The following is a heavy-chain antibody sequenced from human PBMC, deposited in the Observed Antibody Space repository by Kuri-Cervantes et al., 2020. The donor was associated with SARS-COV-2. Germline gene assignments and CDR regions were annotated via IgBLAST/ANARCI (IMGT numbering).Heavy chain of an antibody. CDR2: INAGNGNT. V-gene: IGHV1-3*01. J-gene: IGHJ6*02. Sequence: ASVKVSCKASGYTFTSYAMHWVRQAPGQRLEWMGWINAGNGNTKYSQKFQGRVTITRDKSTSTAYMELSSLRSEDTAVYYCARHGITGTTHYYGMDVWGQGTTVTVSS. CDR3: ARHGITGTTHYYGMDV. CDR1: GYTFTSYA. D-gene: IGHD1-7*01.